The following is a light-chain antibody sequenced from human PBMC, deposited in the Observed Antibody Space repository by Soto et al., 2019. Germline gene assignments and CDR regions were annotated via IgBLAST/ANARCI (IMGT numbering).Light chain of an antibody. Sequence: DIQMTQSPSTLSASVGDRVTITCRASQTIISWLAWYQRKPGKAPKLLIYKASTLKSGVPSRFSGSGSGTEFTLTISSLQPDDFATYYCQHYNNYSEAFGQGTKVDIK. CDR1: QTIISW. V-gene: IGKV1-5*03. J-gene: IGKJ1*01. CDR2: KAS. CDR3: QHYNNYSEA.